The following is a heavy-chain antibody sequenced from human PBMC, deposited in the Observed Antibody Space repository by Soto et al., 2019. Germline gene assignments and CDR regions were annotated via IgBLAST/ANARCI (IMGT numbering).Heavy chain of an antibody. J-gene: IGHJ4*02. CDR2: ISSSSSTI. CDR1: GFTFSSYS. D-gene: IGHD6-13*01. CDR3: ASASSSLNGALRFDC. V-gene: IGHV3-48*01. Sequence: EVQLVESGGGLVQPGGSLRLSCAASGFTFSSYSMNWVRQAPGKGLEWVSYISSSSSTIYYADSVKGRFTISRDNAKNSLYQHMNRLRAEDTAVYYCASASSSLNGALRFDCWGQGNRVTVSS.